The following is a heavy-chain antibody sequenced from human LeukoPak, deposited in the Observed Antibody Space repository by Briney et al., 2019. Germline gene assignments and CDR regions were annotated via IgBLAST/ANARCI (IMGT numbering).Heavy chain of an antibody. CDR2: MNPNSGNT. CDR1: GYTFTSYD. V-gene: IGHV1-8*01. CDR3: ARGDSSGYYRDYFDY. J-gene: IGHJ4*02. D-gene: IGHD3-22*01. Sequence: ASVKVSCKASGYTFTSYDINWVRQATGQWLEWMGWMNPNSGNTGYAQKFQGRVTMTRNTSISTAYMELSSLRSEDTAVYYCARGDSSGYYRDYFDYWGQGTLVTVSS.